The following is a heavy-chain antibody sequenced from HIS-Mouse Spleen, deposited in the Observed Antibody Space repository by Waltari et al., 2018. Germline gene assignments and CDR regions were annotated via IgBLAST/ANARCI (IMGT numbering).Heavy chain of an antibody. CDR2: MNPNSGNT. D-gene: IGHD4-4*01. J-gene: IGHJ4*02. CDR3: ARGHDYSNYFDY. Sequence: QVQLVQSGAEVKKPGASVKVSCQASCYTFTSYDINWVRQATGQGREWMGWMNPNSGNTGYAQKFQGRVTMTRNTSISTAYMELSSLRSEDTAVYYCARGHDYSNYFDYWGQGTLVTVSS. CDR1: CYTFTSYD. V-gene: IGHV1-8*01.